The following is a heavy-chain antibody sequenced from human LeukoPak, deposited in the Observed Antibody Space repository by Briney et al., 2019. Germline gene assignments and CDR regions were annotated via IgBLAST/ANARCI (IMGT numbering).Heavy chain of an antibody. CDR2: ISTISSYI. V-gene: IGHV3-21*01. D-gene: IGHD3-22*01. CDR3: AKVPNRYYYDSSGYYSD. CDR1: GFTFSTYS. J-gene: IGHJ4*02. Sequence: GGSLRLSCAASGFTFSTYSMNWVRQAPGKRLEWVSSISTISSYIYYADSVKGRFTISRDNSKNTLYLQMNSLRAEDTAVYYCAKVPNRYYYDSSGYYSDWGQGTLVTVSS.